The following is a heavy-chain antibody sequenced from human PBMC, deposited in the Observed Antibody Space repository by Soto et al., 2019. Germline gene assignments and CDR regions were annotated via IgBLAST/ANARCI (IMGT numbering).Heavy chain of an antibody. D-gene: IGHD5-18*01. J-gene: IGHJ3*02. Sequence: QVQLQESGPGLVKPSETLSLTCTVSGGSISSYYWSWIRRPAGKGLEWIGRIYTSGSTNYNPSLKSRATMSVDTSKNQFSLKLSSVTAADTAVYYCARDAKAMVIGNAFDIWGQGTMCTVSS. CDR2: IYTSGST. CDR1: GGSISSYY. CDR3: ARDAKAMVIGNAFDI. V-gene: IGHV4-4*07.